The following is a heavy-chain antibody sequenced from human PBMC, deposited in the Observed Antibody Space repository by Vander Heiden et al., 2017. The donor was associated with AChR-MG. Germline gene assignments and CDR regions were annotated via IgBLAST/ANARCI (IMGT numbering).Heavy chain of an antibody. CDR2: FDPADGET. CDR3: ATKNYSLKDWFDP. V-gene: IGHV1-24*01. CDR1: GYGVTEIS. D-gene: IGHD4-4*01. Sequence: QVQLVQSGAEVKKPGAPVQVPCKVSGYGVTEISLHWMRQAPGKGLEWMGGFDPADGETNYAEKFQGRVTLTEDRSADTAYMELSSLRSEDTAVYYCATKNYSLKDWFDPWGQGTLVTVSS. J-gene: IGHJ5*02.